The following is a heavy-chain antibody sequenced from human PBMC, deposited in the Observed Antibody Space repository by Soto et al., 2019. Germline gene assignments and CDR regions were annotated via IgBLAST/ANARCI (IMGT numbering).Heavy chain of an antibody. CDR1: GDTFKNCV. CDR2: IIPLFGTT. J-gene: IGHJ6*02. V-gene: IGHV1-69*01. D-gene: IGHD7-27*01. CDR3: AAELGFGKVSGV. Sequence: QVQVVQSGVEVRRPGSSVKVSCKASGDTFKNCVISWVRQAPGQGLEWMGGIIPLFGTTDFAQRFQGRLTITTDESTTTAYMELSMLRSEDTATYYCAAELGFGKVSGVGGQGTKVIVSS.